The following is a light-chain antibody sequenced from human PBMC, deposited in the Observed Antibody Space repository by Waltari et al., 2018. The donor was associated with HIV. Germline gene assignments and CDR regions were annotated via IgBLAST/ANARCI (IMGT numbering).Light chain of an antibody. J-gene: IGKJ2*03. Sequence: DTQMTQSPSSVSASVGDRVTITCRASQSIGTSVAWYRQEPERTPKLLILEAARLQTGGPSRVSGSGSGTDFTLTITSLQPEELATYYCQQANNFPHSFGQGT. CDR1: QSIGTS. CDR2: EAA. V-gene: IGKV1-12*01. CDR3: QQANNFPHS.